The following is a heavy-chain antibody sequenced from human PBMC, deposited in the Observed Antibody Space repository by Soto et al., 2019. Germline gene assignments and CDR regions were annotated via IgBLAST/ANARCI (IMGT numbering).Heavy chain of an antibody. CDR3: ARDFPLWFGDSISYYFDY. D-gene: IGHD3-10*01. Sequence: AGGSLRLSCAASGFTFSSYGMHWVRQAPGKGLEWVAVIWYDGSNKYYADSVKGRFTISRDNSKNTLYLQMNSLRAEDTAVYYCARDFPLWFGDSISYYFDYWGQGTLVTVSS. CDR1: GFTFSSYG. V-gene: IGHV3-33*01. J-gene: IGHJ4*02. CDR2: IWYDGSNK.